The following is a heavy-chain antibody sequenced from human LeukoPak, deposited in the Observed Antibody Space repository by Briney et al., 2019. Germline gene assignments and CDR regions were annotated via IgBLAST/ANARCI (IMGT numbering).Heavy chain of an antibody. CDR2: ISSSSSTI. V-gene: IGHV3-48*04. CDR1: GFTFSSYS. D-gene: IGHD3-10*01. Sequence: GGSLRLSCAASGFTFSSYSMNWVRQAPGKGLEWVSYISSSSSTIYYADSVKGRFTISRDNAKNSLYLQMNSLRAEDTAVYYCAGDYGSGSYYNEPGMDVWGQGTTVTVSS. CDR3: AGDYGSGSYYNEPGMDV. J-gene: IGHJ6*02.